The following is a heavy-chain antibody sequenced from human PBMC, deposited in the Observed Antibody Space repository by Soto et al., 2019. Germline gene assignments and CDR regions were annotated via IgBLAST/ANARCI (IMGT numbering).Heavy chain of an antibody. Sequence: QMQLVESGGGVVQPGRSLRLSCAASGFSFRNYNLHWVRQAPGKGLEWVAVVSHDGVNKHYAESVKGRLSISRDSSRDTLYLPMNSLRPEDSAVYYCVRETQIVMVVVPTPGSPGAFDMWGQGTMVTVSS. CDR3: VRETQIVMVVVPTPGSPGAFDM. D-gene: IGHD2-15*01. J-gene: IGHJ3*02. CDR1: GFSFRNYN. V-gene: IGHV3-30-3*01. CDR2: VSHDGVNK.